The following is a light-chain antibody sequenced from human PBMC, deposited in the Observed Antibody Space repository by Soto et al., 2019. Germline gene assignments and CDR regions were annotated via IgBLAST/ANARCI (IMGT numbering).Light chain of an antibody. J-gene: IGKJ5*01. Sequence: DIHLTQSPFSLSESELDTVTITFLASQGISSSLSWYQQKPGKAPNLLIYAASTLQRGVPSRFSGSGSGTEFTLAISSLQPEDFATYNCQQFNDYPISCGEGTRREI. CDR1: QGISSS. CDR2: AAS. CDR3: QQFNDYPIS. V-gene: IGKV1-9*01.